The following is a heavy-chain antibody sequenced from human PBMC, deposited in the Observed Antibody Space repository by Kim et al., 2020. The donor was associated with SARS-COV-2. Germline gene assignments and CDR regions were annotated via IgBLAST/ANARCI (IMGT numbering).Heavy chain of an antibody. CDR3: ARRRITIFGVVIGLNYGMDV. D-gene: IGHD3-3*01. CDR2: INHSGST. CDR1: GGSFSGYY. Sequence: SETLFLTCAVYGGSFSGYYWSWIRQPPGKGLEWIGEINHSGSTNYNPSLKSRVTISVDTSKNQFSLKLSSVTAADTAVYYCARRRITIFGVVIGLNYGMDVWGQGTTVTVSS. J-gene: IGHJ6*02. V-gene: IGHV4-34*01.